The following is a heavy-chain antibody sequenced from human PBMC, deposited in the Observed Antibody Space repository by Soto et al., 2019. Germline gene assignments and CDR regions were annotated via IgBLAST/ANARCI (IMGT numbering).Heavy chain of an antibody. J-gene: IGHJ3*02. V-gene: IGHV1-2*02. CDR3: ARDGDSSSPFDI. CDR2: INPNSGGT. CDR1: GYTFTGNY. Sequence: QVQLVQSGAEVKKPGASVKVSCKASGYTFTGNYMHWVRQAPGQGLEWMGWINPNSGGTNYAQKFQGRVTVTRDTSISTAYMELGRLRSDDTAVYYCARDGDSSSPFDIWGQWTMVTVSS. D-gene: IGHD6-6*01.